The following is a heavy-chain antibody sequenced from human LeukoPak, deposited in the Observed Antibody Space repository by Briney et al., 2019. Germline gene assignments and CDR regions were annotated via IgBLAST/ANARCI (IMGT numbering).Heavy chain of an antibody. CDR1: GGTFSSYA. CDR3: ARVRGIVVVPAAAAGKWFDP. Sequence: ASVKVSCKASGGTFSSYAISWVRQAPGQGLEWMGWINPNSGGTNYAQKFQGRVTMTRDTSISTAYMELSRLRSDDTAVYYCARVRGIVVVPAAAAGKWFDPWGQGTLVTVSS. D-gene: IGHD2-2*01. V-gene: IGHV1-2*02. J-gene: IGHJ5*02. CDR2: INPNSGGT.